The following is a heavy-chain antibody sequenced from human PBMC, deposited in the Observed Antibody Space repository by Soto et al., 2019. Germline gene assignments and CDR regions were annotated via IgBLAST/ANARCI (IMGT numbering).Heavy chain of an antibody. Sequence: EVQLLESGGGLVQPGGSLRLSCAASGFTFSSYAMSWVRQAPGKGLEWVSAISGSGGSTYYADSVKGRFTLSRDNSKNTLYLQMNSLRADDTAVYYCAKEKSGYYESSGYYLEYALDIWGQGTMVTVSS. CDR1: GFTFSSYA. CDR2: ISGSGGST. V-gene: IGHV3-23*01. J-gene: IGHJ3*02. D-gene: IGHD3-22*01. CDR3: AKEKSGYYESSGYYLEYALDI.